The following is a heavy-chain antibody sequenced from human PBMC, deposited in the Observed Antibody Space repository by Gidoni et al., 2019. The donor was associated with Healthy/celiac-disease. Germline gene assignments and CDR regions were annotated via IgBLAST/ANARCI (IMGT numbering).Heavy chain of an antibody. V-gene: IGHV3-48*03. CDR2: ISSSGSPI. CDR1: GFPFSSYE. Sequence: EMQLVESAGGLVQPEGSRRLSCAGSGFPFSSYEMNRVGQAPGKGLDWVSYISSSGSPIYYADSAKGRFTTSSDNAKNSLSLPMTSPTAEDTAVHYCARGSSRQFTFDYWGQGTLVTVSS. D-gene: IGHD6-13*01. CDR3: ARGSSRQFTFDY. J-gene: IGHJ4*02.